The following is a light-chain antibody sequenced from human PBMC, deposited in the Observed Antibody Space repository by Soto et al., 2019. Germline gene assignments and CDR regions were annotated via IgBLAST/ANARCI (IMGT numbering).Light chain of an antibody. V-gene: IGLV1-44*01. CDR3: AAWDDSLNGFYV. CDR1: SSNIGSNT. Sequence: QSELTQPPSASGAPGQRVIISCSGSSSNIGSNTVNWYQQLPGSAPKLLIFTNNQRPSGVPDRFSGSKSGTSASLAISGLQSEDEADYYCAAWDDSLNGFYVFGTGTKLTVL. J-gene: IGLJ1*01. CDR2: TNN.